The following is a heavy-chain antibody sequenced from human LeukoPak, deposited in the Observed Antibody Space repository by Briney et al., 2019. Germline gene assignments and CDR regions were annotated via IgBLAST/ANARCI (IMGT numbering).Heavy chain of an antibody. Sequence: SETLSLTCTVSGASISSGDYHWNWIRQPPGKGLEWIGYIYYSGSTYYNPSLKSRVTISVDTSKNQFSLKLSSVTAADTAVYYCAREKRITIFGVVIRGGWFDPWGQGTLVTVSS. CDR2: IYYSGST. J-gene: IGHJ5*02. V-gene: IGHV4-30-4*01. CDR1: GASISSGDYH. D-gene: IGHD3-3*01. CDR3: AREKRITIFGVVIRGGWFDP.